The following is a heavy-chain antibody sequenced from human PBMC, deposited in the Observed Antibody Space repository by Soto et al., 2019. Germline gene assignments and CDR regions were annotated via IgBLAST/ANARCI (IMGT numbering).Heavy chain of an antibody. CDR2: IYPGDSDT. CDR3: ARLPFEYSSLSEGSYYYYYMDV. Sequence: GESLKISCKGSGYSLTSYWIGWVRQMPGKGLEWMGIIYPGDSDTRYSPSFQGQVTISADKSISTAYLQWSSLKASDTAMYYCARLPFEYSSLSEGSYYYYYMDVWGKGTTVTVSS. V-gene: IGHV5-51*01. CDR1: GYSLTSYW. J-gene: IGHJ6*03. D-gene: IGHD6-6*01.